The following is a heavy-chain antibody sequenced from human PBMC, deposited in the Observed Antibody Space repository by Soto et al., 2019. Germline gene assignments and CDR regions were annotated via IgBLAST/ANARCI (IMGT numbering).Heavy chain of an antibody. CDR2: IIPIFGTA. V-gene: IGHV1-69*12. D-gene: IGHD3-9*01. CDR3: ARASAGLAYSCGMDV. Sequence: QVQLVQSGAEVKKPGSSVKVSCKASGGTFSSYAISWVRQAPGQGLEWMGGIIPIFGTANYAQKFQGRVTITAVESTCTAYMELRSLRSEDRAVYYCARASAGLAYSCGMDVWGQGTTVTVSS. CDR1: GGTFSSYA. J-gene: IGHJ6*02.